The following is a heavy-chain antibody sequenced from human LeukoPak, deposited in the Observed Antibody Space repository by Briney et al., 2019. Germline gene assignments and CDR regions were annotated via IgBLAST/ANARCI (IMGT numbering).Heavy chain of an antibody. V-gene: IGHV4-39*07. D-gene: IGHD1-14*01. J-gene: IGHJ4*02. CDR2: IYYSGST. Sequence: SETLSLTCTVSGGSISSSSYYWGWIRQPPGKGLEWFGSIYYSGSTYYNPSLKSRVTISVDTSKNRFSLKLNSVTAADTAVYYCARDRNGNFDFWGQGTLVTVSS. CDR1: GGSISSSSYY. CDR3: ARDRNGNFDF.